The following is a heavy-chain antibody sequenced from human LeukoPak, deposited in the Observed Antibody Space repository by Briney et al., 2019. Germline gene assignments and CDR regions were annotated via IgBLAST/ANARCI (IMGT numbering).Heavy chain of an antibody. Sequence: ASVKVSCKASGYTFTSYYMHWVRQAPGQGLEWMGIINPSGGSTSYAQKFQGRVTMTRDTSTSTVYMELSSLRSEDTAVYYCARDDGYDYYRCYGMDVWGQGTTVTVSS. CDR3: ARDDGYDYYRCYGMDV. V-gene: IGHV1-46*01. J-gene: IGHJ6*02. D-gene: IGHD5-24*01. CDR1: GYTFTSYY. CDR2: INPSGGST.